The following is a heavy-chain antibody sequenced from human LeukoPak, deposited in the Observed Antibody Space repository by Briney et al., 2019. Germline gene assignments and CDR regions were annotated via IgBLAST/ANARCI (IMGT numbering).Heavy chain of an antibody. D-gene: IGHD6-19*01. CDR1: GGTFSSYA. CDR2: IIPIFGTA. J-gene: IGHJ4*02. Sequence: ASVKVSCKASGGTFSSYAISWVRQAPGQGLEWMGGIIPIFGTANYAQKFQGRVTITADESTSTAYMELSSLRSEDTAVYYCARRNSGSSGWDYYFDYWGQGTLVTASS. V-gene: IGHV1-69*13. CDR3: ARRNSGSSGWDYYFDY.